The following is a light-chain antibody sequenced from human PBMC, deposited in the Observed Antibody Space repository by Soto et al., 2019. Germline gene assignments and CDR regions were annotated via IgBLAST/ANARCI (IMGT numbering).Light chain of an antibody. J-gene: IGKJ1*01. CDR2: GAS. Sequence: EIVFAPSPGTPSLSSGERATLSCRASQSVSSSYLAWYQQKPGQAPRLLVYGASSRATGIPDRFSGSGSGTDFTLTISRLEPEDFAVYYCQQYGSSRTFGQGTKVDIK. V-gene: IGKV3-20*01. CDR3: QQYGSSRT. CDR1: QSVSSSY.